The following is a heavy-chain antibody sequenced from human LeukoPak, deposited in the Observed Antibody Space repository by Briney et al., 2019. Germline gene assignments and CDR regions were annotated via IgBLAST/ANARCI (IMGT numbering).Heavy chain of an antibody. J-gene: IGHJ4*02. Sequence: SETLSLTCTVSGGSISSSSYYWGWIRQPPGKGLEWIGSIYYSGSTYYNPSLKSRVTISVDTSKTQFSLKLSSVTAADTAVYYCARSIVVVTAIPVWGQGTLVTVSS. V-gene: IGHV4-39*07. D-gene: IGHD2-21*02. CDR1: GGSISSSSYY. CDR2: IYYSGST. CDR3: ARSIVVVTAIPV.